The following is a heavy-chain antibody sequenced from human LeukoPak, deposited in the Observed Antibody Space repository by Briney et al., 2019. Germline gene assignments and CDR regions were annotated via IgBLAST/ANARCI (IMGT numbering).Heavy chain of an antibody. Sequence: GASVKISCKASGYTFSKYFMHWVRQAPGQRPEWMGWINTDNGNTKYAQKFQGRVTMTTDTSTSTAYMELSSLRSDDTAVYYCARKGCTGDCYRFDPWGQGTLVTVSS. CDR3: ARKGCTGDCYRFDP. CDR2: INTDNGNT. CDR1: GYTFSKYF. V-gene: IGHV1-18*04. D-gene: IGHD2-21*02. J-gene: IGHJ5*02.